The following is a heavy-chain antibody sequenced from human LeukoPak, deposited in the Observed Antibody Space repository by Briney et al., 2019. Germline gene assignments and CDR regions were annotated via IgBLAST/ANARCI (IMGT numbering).Heavy chain of an antibody. CDR2: IYYSGST. CDR3: ARLLGSSGQPFDY. Sequence: PSETLSLTCTVSRGSISSYYWSWIRQPPGKGLEWIGYIYYSGSTNYNPSLKSRVTISVDTSKNQFSLKLSSVTAADTAVYYCARLLGSSGQPFDYWGQGTLVTVSS. J-gene: IGHJ4*02. CDR1: RGSISSYY. V-gene: IGHV4-59*08. D-gene: IGHD3-22*01.